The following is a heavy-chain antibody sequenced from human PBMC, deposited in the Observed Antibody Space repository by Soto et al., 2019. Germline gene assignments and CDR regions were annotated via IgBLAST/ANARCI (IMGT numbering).Heavy chain of an antibody. Sequence: QVQLVQSGAEVKKPGSSVKVSCKASGDTFSSYTINWVRQAPGLGLEWMGRIIPMLIMSNSALKFQGRVIMTAYKSTSTAYMELSRLTSEDTATYYCARSYGSGSQAFDDWCQGVLVTVSS. V-gene: IGHV1-69*02. CDR3: ARSYGSGSQAFDD. J-gene: IGHJ4*02. CDR1: GDTFSSYT. CDR2: IIPMLIMS. D-gene: IGHD3-10*01.